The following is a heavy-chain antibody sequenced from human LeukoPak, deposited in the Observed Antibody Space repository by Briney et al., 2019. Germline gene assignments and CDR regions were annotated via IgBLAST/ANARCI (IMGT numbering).Heavy chain of an antibody. CDR2: ISWNSGSI. CDR3: AKDGQAYYFDY. CDR1: GFTFDDYA. Sequence: GGSLRLSCAASGFTFDDYAMHWVRQAPGKGLEWVSGISWNSGSIGYADSVKGRFTISRDNAKNSLYLQMNSLRAEDTALYYCAKDGQAYYFDYWGQGTLVTVSS. V-gene: IGHV3-9*01. J-gene: IGHJ4*02.